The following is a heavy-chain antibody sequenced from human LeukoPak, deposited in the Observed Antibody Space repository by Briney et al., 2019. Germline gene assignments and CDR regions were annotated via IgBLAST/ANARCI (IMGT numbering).Heavy chain of an antibody. CDR1: GGSISSSSYY. J-gene: IGHJ3*02. CDR2: IAHTGST. Sequence: PSETLSLTCTVSGGSISSSSYYWGWIRQAPGKGLEWIGSIAHTGSTYCNPSLESRVTISIDTSSNQFSLRLSSVTAADTAVYYCARDLLDILTKTGDAFDIWGQGTRVTVSS. D-gene: IGHD3/OR15-3a*01. V-gene: IGHV4-39*07. CDR3: ARDLLDILTKTGDAFDI.